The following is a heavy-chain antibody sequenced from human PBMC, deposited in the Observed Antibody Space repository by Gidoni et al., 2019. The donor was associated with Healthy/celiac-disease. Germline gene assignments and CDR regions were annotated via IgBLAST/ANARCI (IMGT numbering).Heavy chain of an antibody. CDR2: IYPGDSDT. D-gene: IGHD2-15*01. Sequence: EVQLVQSGAEVTKPGESLKISCKGSGYSFTSYWIGWVRQMPGKGLEWMGIIYPGDSDTRYSPSFQGQVTISADKSISTAYLQWSSLKASDTAMYYCARNRRILQRVGAFDIWGQGTMVTVSS. CDR1: GYSFTSYW. CDR3: ARNRRILQRVGAFDI. V-gene: IGHV5-51*01. J-gene: IGHJ3*02.